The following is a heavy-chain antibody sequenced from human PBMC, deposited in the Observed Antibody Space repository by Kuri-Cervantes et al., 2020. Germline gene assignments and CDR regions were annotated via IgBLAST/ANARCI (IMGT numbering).Heavy chain of an antibody. J-gene: IGHJ6*02. CDR1: GFTFDDYA. D-gene: IGHD3-16*01. V-gene: IGHV3-9*01. CDR3: ARGGEWAYYYYYGMDL. CDR2: ISWNSGSI. Sequence: SLKISCAASGFTFDDYAMHWVRQAPGKGLEWVSGISWNSGSIGYADSVKGRFTISRDNAKNSLYLQMNSLRDEDTAVYYCARGGEWAYYYYYGMDLWGQGTTVTVSS.